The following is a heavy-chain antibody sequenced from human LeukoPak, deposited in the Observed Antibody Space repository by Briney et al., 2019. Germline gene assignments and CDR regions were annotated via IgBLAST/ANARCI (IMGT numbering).Heavy chain of an antibody. V-gene: IGHV3-33*01. D-gene: IGHD2-2*01. Sequence: GGSLRLSCAASGFILSNYGVHWVRQAPGKGLEWVTVIWYDGSNRYYADSVKGRITVSRDTSRNTLDLEINSLRVDDTAIYYCARGTGAKRYYFDLWGQGIMVTVSS. CDR2: IWYDGSNR. CDR3: ARGTGAKRYYFDL. CDR1: GFILSNYG. J-gene: IGHJ4*02.